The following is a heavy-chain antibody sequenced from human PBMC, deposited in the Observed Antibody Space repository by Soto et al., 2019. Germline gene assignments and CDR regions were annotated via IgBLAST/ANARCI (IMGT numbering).Heavy chain of an antibody. CDR3: ARSLGVYYGMDV. CDR1: GASVSSNSAA. V-gene: IGHV6-1*01. D-gene: IGHD3-10*01. J-gene: IGHJ6*02. Sequence: YQTLSLTCAISGASVSSNSAAWNWIRQSRSRGLEWLGRTYYRSTWYNDYAVSVKSRITINPDTSKNQFSLQLNSVTPEDTAVYYCARSLGVYYGMDVWGQGTTVPVSS. CDR2: TYYRSTWYN.